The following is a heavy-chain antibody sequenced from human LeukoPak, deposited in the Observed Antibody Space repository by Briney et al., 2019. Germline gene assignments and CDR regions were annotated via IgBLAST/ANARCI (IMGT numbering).Heavy chain of an antibody. J-gene: IGHJ4*02. CDR3: ARDGGGSRGFYWGLGY. CDR2: ISISGSYI. Sequence: PGGSLRLSCAASGFTFSRYSMNWVRQAPGKGLEWVSSISISGSYIYYADSVKGRFTSSIDNAKDMLYLQMNSRRAEDTAVYYCARDGGGSRGFYWGLGYWGQGTLVTVSS. D-gene: IGHD3-22*01. CDR1: GFTFSRYS. V-gene: IGHV3-21*01.